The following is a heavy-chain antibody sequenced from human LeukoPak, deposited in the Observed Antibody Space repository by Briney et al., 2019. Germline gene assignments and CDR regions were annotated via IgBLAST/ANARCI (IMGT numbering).Heavy chain of an antibody. CDR2: IYSGGST. J-gene: IGHJ4*02. Sequence: RGSLRLSCAASGFTVSTNYMSWVRQAPGKGLEWVSVIYSGGSTKYADSVKGRFTISRDNSKNTLYLQMNSLRAEDTAVYYCAREAPDGSGSFYFDYWGQGTLVTVSS. V-gene: IGHV3-66*01. CDR3: AREAPDGSGSFYFDY. D-gene: IGHD3-10*01. CDR1: GFTVSTNY.